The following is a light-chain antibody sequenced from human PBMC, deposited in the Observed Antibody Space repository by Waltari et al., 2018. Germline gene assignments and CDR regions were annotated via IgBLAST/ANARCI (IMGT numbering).Light chain of an antibody. CDR2: YDA. J-gene: IGLJ2*01. CDR1: NLGSIS. V-gene: IGLV3-21*04. CDR3: QVWDTGSDHVI. Sequence: SYVLTQPPSVSVAPGETARISCGGNNLGSISVHWYQQKAGQAPVLVLSYDADRPPGIPERFSGSNSGNTATLTINRVEVGDEADYYCQVWDTGSDHVIFGGGTKLTV.